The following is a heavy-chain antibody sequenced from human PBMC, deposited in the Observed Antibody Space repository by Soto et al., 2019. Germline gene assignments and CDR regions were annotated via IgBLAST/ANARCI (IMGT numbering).Heavy chain of an antibody. Sequence: PGGSLRLSCAVSGLTFSTYGMHWVRQAPGKGLEWVAVISYDVRKTHYADSVRGRFTISRDNSKSTLYLQMNDLRADDTALYYCAKDSLGGMGTVMMPGPDWGQGTLVTVYS. CDR3: AKDSLGGMGTVMMPGPD. J-gene: IGHJ4*02. CDR2: ISYDVRKT. D-gene: IGHD4-17*01. V-gene: IGHV3-30*18. CDR1: GLTFSTYG.